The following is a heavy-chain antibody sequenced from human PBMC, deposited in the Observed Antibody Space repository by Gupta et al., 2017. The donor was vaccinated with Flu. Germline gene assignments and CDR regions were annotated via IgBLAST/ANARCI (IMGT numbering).Heavy chain of an antibody. V-gene: IGHV3-30*18. J-gene: IGHJ6*02. CDR1: GFTFNNYG. Sequence: QVQLVESGGGVVQPGRSLRLSCVASGFTFNNYGIPWVRQAPGKGLEWVALISYDESHKQYGDSVKGRFTISRDNSKNTVYLEMNSLRGEDTAVYYCAKEVTTYQIPPFFGLDVWGQGTTITVSS. D-gene: IGHD4-17*01. CDR2: ISYDESHK. CDR3: AKEVTTYQIPPFFGLDV.